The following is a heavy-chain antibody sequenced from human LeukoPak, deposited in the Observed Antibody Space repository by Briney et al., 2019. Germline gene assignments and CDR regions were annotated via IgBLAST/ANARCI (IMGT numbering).Heavy chain of an antibody. J-gene: IGHJ4*02. CDR1: GFTVSSKY. Sequence: GGSLRLSCAASGFTVSSKYMTWVRQAPGKGLDWVTIIYSDEETYYADPVKGRFTISRDNSKNTLDLQMNSLRAEDTAVYYCATVVGATGGFDYWGQGTLVTVSS. V-gene: IGHV3-66*01. CDR2: IYSDEET. CDR3: ATVVGATGGFDY. D-gene: IGHD1-26*01.